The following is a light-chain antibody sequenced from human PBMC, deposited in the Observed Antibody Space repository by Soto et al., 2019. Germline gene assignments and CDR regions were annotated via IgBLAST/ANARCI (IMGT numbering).Light chain of an antibody. V-gene: IGKV4-1*01. J-gene: IGKJ2*01. CDR1: QSVFYSSNNKNY. CDR2: WAS. CDR3: HQYYSTPST. Sequence: DIVMTQSPDSLAVSLGERATINCKSSQSVFYSSNNKNYLVWYQQRPGQPPKPLIYWASTRESGVPDRFSGSGSGTDFILTISSLQAEDVAVYYCHQYYSTPSTFGQGTKLEIK.